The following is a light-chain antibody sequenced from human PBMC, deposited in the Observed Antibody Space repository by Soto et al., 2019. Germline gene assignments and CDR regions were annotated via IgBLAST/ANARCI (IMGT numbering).Light chain of an antibody. V-gene: IGKV4-1*01. CDR2: WAS. CDR3: QQSYTPPLT. J-gene: IGKJ4*01. Sequence: DIVMTQSPDSLAVSLGERATIKCKSSQSVLFTSNNKNYLAWFQQKPRPPNKLLVSWASTRESGVPDRFSGIGSGTHFALTLSSLQSEDVAVYYCQQSYTPPLTFGGGTRVEIK. CDR1: QSVLFTSNNKNY.